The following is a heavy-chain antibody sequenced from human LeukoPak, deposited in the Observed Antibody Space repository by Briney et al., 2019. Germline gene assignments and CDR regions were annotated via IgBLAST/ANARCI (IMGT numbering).Heavy chain of an antibody. V-gene: IGHV4-38-2*02. CDR3: AREWFGELFYFDY. CDR2: IYHSGSI. Sequence: SETLSLTCTVSGYSISSGYYWGWIRQPPGKGLEWIGRIYHSGSIHYNPSLKSRVTLSADTSENQLSLKLSSVTAADTAVYYCAREWFGELFYFDYWGQGTLVTVSS. CDR1: GYSISSGYY. J-gene: IGHJ4*02. D-gene: IGHD3-10*01.